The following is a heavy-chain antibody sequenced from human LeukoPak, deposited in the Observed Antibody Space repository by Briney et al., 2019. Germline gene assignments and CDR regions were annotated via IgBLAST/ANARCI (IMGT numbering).Heavy chain of an antibody. D-gene: IGHD5-24*01. CDR2: IYSGGST. CDR1: GFTVSSNY. J-gene: IGHJ4*02. CDR3: ARSRDGYNDY. V-gene: IGHV3-53*01. Sequence: GGSLRLSCAAPGFTVSSNYMSWVRQAPGKGLEWVSVIYSGGSTYYADSVKGRFTISRDNSKNTLYLQMNSLRAEDTAVYYCARSRDGYNDYWGQGTLVTVSS.